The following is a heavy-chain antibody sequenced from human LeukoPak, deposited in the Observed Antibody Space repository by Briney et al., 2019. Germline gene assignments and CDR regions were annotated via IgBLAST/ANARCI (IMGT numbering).Heavy chain of an antibody. CDR3: AKDQVVVAATYWYFDL. CDR2: ISGSGGST. Sequence: GGSLRLSCAASGFTFSSYAMSWVRQAPGKGLEWVSAISGSGGSTYYADSVKGRFTISRDNSKNTLYLQMNSLRAEDTAVYYCAKDQVVVAATYWYFDLWGRGTLVTVSS. J-gene: IGHJ2*01. D-gene: IGHD2-15*01. CDR1: GFTFSSYA. V-gene: IGHV3-23*01.